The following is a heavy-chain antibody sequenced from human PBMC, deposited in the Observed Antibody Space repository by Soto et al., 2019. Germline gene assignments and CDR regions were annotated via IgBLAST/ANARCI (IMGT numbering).Heavy chain of an antibody. CDR1: GFSLSTSGMC. D-gene: IGHD3-22*01. CDR2: IDWDDDK. Sequence: SGPTLVNPTQTLTLTCTFSGFSLSTSGMCVSWIRQPPGKALEWLALIDWDDDKYYSTSLKTRLTISKDTSKNQVVLTMTNMDPVGTATYYCARIPLYYYDSSGYYYPGAFDIWGQGTMVTVSS. CDR3: ARIPLYYYDSSGYYYPGAFDI. V-gene: IGHV2-70*01. J-gene: IGHJ3*02.